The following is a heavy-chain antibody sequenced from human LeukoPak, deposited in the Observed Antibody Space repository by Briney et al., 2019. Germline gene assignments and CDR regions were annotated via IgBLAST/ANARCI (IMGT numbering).Heavy chain of an antibody. Sequence: PGRSLRLSCAASGFTFSSYAMSWVRQAPGKGLEWVSAISGSGGSTYYADSVKGRCTISRDNSKNTLYLQMNSLRAEDTAVYYCAKAPAGSSWYVFDYWGQGTLVTVSS. D-gene: IGHD6-13*01. V-gene: IGHV3-23*01. J-gene: IGHJ4*02. CDR3: AKAPAGSSWYVFDY. CDR1: GFTFSSYA. CDR2: ISGSGGST.